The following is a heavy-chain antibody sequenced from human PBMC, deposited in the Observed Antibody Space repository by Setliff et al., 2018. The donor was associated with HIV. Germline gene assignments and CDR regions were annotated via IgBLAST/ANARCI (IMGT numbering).Heavy chain of an antibody. CDR3: ARDRAVADDFDC. V-gene: IGHV4-34*01. J-gene: IGHJ4*02. D-gene: IGHD6-19*01. Sequence: SETLSLTCAVDGGSFSGYYWSWIRQPPGKGLEWIGEINHIGSTNYNPSLKSRVTISIDTSKNQISLKLTSVTAADTAVYFCARDRAVADDFDCWGQGTLVTVSS. CDR2: INHIGST. CDR1: GGSFSGYY.